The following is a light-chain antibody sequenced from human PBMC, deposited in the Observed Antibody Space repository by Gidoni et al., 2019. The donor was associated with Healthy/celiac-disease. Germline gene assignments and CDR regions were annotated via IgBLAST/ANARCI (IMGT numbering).Light chain of an antibody. CDR3: QPSYSTPCS. V-gene: IGKV1-39*01. J-gene: IGKJ2*04. CDR2: AAS. Sequence: DIQVTQSPSSLSASVGDRVTITCRASQSISSYLNWYQQKPGKAPKLLIYAASSLQSGVPSRFSGSGSGTDFTLTISSLQPEDFATYYCQPSYSTPCSFGQGTKLEIQ. CDR1: QSISSY.